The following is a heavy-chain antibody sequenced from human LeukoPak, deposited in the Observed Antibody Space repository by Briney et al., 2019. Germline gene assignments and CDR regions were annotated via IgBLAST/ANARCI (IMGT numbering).Heavy chain of an antibody. CDR3: ARDMGSSSYGPIDY. V-gene: IGHV3-33*01. CDR2: IWYDGSNK. D-gene: IGHD6-13*01. Sequence: PGGSLRLSCVASGFTFSSHGMHWVRQAPGKGLEWVAVIWYDGSNKHHADSVKGRFTISRDNSKNTLYLQTNSLRAEDTALYYCARDMGSSSYGPIDYWGQGTLVTVSS. J-gene: IGHJ4*02. CDR1: GFTFSSHG.